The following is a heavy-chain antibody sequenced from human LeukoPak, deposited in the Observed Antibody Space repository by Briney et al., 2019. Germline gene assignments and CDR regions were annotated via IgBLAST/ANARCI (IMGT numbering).Heavy chain of an antibody. J-gene: IGHJ4*02. Sequence: PGGSVRLSCAASGFTFTSYAMSWVRQAPGKRLEWVSAISGSGGSTYYAEYVKGRFTISRDNSKNTPYLQMNSLRAEDTAVYYCAKDPLVNSQEYFDYWGQGTLVTVSS. CDR2: ISGSGGST. V-gene: IGHV3-23*01. D-gene: IGHD2/OR15-2a*01. CDR3: AKDPLVNSQEYFDY. CDR1: GFTFTSYA.